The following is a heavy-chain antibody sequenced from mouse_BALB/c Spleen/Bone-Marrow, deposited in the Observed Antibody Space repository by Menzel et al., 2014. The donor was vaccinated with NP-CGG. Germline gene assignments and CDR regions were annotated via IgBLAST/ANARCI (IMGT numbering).Heavy chain of an antibody. J-gene: IGHJ4*01. D-gene: IGHD2-1*01. CDR2: IITYYGDA. CDR3: ARWDGKYAMDY. Sequence: QVQLQQTGAELVRPGISVKISCKGSGYTFTDYGIHWVRQSHAKSLEWIGVIITYYGDASYNPRFKGKATMTVDKSSSTAYMEIARLTSDESAIYYVARWDGKYAMDYWGQATSVTVST. V-gene: IGHV1S137*01. CDR1: GYTFTDYG.